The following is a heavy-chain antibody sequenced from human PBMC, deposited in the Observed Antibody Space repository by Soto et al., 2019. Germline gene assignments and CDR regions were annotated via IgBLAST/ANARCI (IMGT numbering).Heavy chain of an antibody. J-gene: IGHJ4*01. D-gene: IGHD2-8*01. CDR3: ARETRYCTPSSCHFVY. CDR1: GFTFSDYN. Sequence: PGGSLRLSCAASGFTFSDYNMHWVREAPGKGLEWVAVTSSDGSQKFYSDSLRGRFTISRDNSNSILYLEVNSLRPEDTAVYFCARETRYCTPSSCHFVYWGQGTLVTVSS. CDR2: TSSDGSQK. V-gene: IGHV3-30*03.